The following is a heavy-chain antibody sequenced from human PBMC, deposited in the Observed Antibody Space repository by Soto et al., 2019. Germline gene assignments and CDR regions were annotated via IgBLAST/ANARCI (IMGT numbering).Heavy chain of an antibody. V-gene: IGHV3-48*02. Sequence: EVQLVESGGGLAQPGGSLRLSCAASGFTFSSYSMNWVRQAPGKGLEWVSYISSSSSTIYYADSVKGRFTISRDNAKNSLYLQMNSLRDEDTAVYYCARDDSSGYYYRLLGYWGQGTLVTVSS. D-gene: IGHD3-22*01. CDR2: ISSSSSTI. CDR3: ARDDSSGYYYRLLGY. CDR1: GFTFSSYS. J-gene: IGHJ4*02.